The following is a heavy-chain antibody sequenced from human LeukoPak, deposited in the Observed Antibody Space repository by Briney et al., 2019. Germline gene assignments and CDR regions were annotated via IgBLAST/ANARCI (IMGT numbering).Heavy chain of an antibody. J-gene: IGHJ6*02. CDR3: ASLFTSAVDV. V-gene: IGHV1-2*02. D-gene: IGHD2-21*01. CDR2: INPIGGST. Sequence: GASVKVSCKASGYTFTDYYIQWVRQAPGQGLEWMGWINPIGGSTNYAESFQGRFSMTRDASISTAYLELSRLRSDDTAVYYCASLFTSAVDVWGQGTTVTVSS. CDR1: GYTFTDYY.